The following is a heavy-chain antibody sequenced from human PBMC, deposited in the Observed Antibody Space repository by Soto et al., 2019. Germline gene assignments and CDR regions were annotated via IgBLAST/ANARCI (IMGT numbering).Heavy chain of an antibody. CDR2: IYYSGST. V-gene: IGHV4-59*01. CDR3: ARTLLGGVANHYYYYYMDV. J-gene: IGHJ6*03. CDR1: GGSISSYY. D-gene: IGHD3-16*01. Sequence: QVQLQESGPGLVKSSETLSLTCTVSGGSISSYYWSWIRQPPGKGLEWIGYIYYSGSTNYNPSLKSRVTISVDTSKNQFSLKLSSVTAADTAVYYCARTLLGGVANHYYYYYMDVWGKGTTVTVSS.